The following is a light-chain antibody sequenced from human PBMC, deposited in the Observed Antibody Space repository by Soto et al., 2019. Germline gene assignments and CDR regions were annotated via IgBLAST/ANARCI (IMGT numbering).Light chain of an antibody. CDR2: EVS. CDR3: SSYISTSSYV. V-gene: IGLV2-14*01. Sequence: QSVLTQPASVSGSPGQSITISCTGTSSDVGGYNYVSWYQHHPGKAPKLMIYEVSNRPLGVSNRFSGSKSGNTASLTISGLQAEDEADYFCSSYISTSSYVFGTGTKLTVL. CDR1: SSDVGGYNY. J-gene: IGLJ1*01.